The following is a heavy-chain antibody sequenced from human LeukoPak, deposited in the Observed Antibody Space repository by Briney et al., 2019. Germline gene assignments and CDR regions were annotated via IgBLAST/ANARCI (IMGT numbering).Heavy chain of an antibody. V-gene: IGHV5-51*01. D-gene: IGHD5-18*01. Sequence: GESLKISCKGSGYSFTSYWIAWVRQMPGKGLEWMGIISPGDSDIRYSPSFQGQVALSVDKSINTAYLLLDHLKASDTAMYYCARTGYSYYYYMDVWGKGTTVTVSS. CDR3: ARTGYSYYYYMDV. CDR2: ISPGDSDI. CDR1: GYSFTSYW. J-gene: IGHJ6*03.